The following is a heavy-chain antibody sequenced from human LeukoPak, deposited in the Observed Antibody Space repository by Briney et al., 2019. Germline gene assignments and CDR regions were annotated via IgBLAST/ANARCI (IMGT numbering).Heavy chain of an antibody. D-gene: IGHD2/OR15-2a*01. V-gene: IGHV5-51*01. CDR3: ARNRDSDY. CDR1: GYSFSNYW. CDR2: IYPRDSDT. Sequence: GESLKISCKAFGYSFSNYWIGWVRQMPGKALEWMGIIYPRDSDTRYSPSFQGQVTISVDTSITTAYLQWSSLRAWDTAMYYCARNRDSDYWGQGTLVTVSS. J-gene: IGHJ4*02.